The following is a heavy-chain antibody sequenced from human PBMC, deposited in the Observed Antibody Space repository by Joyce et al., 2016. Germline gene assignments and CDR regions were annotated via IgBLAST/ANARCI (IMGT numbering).Heavy chain of an antibody. CDR3: ARDRGGSFLDY. J-gene: IGHJ4*02. CDR1: GGSIRSGSYY. Sequence: QVQLQESGPGLVKPSQTLSLTCTVSGGSIRSGSYYWSWFRQHPGKGLEWIGYIFYTGSTYYNPSLKSRVNISIDTANNQFSLKLTSMTAADAAVYYCARDRGGSFLDYWGQGTLVTVSP. V-gene: IGHV4-31*03. D-gene: IGHD1-26*01. CDR2: IFYTGST.